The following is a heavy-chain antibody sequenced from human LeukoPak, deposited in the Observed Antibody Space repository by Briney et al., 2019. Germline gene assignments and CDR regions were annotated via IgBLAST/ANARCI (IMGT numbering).Heavy chain of an antibody. CDR1: GFAFSDYW. Sequence: GGSLRLSCAASGFAFSDYWMTWVRQAPGKGLEWVANIKQDGSEKYLVDSVKGRFTISRDNAKGSLYLQMNSLKTEDTAVYYCTRGGSAVTGYYYHMDVWGQGTTVTVS. D-gene: IGHD5-18*01. CDR2: IKQDGSEK. J-gene: IGHJ6*03. V-gene: IGHV3-7*03. CDR3: TRGGSAVTGYYYHMDV.